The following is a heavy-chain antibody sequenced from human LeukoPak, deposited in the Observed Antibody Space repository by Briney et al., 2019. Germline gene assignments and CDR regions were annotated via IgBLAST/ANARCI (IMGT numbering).Heavy chain of an antibody. CDR1: AFTFRNYA. J-gene: IGHJ6*03. D-gene: IGHD3-10*01. V-gene: IGHV3-23*01. CDR2: ITGGGPYT. CDR3: AKGPLSSSNYYMDV. Sequence: GGSLRLSCAASAFTFRNYAMSWARQAPGKGLEWVSSITGGGPYTYYAPSVRGRLTISRDNSKNTLYLQMSSLRAEDTAVYYCAKGPLSSSNYYMDVWGKGTTVTVSS.